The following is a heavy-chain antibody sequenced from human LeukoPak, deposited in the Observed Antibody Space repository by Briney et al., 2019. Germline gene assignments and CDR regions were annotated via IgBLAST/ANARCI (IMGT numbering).Heavy chain of an antibody. CDR3: VRGLDSFDI. J-gene: IGHJ3*02. D-gene: IGHD2-2*03. Sequence: GGSVRPSCAASGFSVVSYYMTWVRQAPGKGLEWVSVIYSGGNTYYPDSVKGRFTVSRDNSKNTLYLQMNSLTVEDTAVYYCVRGLDSFDIWGQGTMVTVSS. CDR2: IYSGGNT. V-gene: IGHV3-66*01. CDR1: GFSVVSYY.